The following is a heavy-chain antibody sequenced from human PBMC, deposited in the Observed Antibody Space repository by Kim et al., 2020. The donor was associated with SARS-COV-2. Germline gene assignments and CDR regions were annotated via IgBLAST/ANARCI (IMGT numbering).Heavy chain of an antibody. J-gene: IGHJ6*02. CDR3: ARAQGTIFGVVMGIADYYYYGMDV. CDR1: GGTFSSYA. CDR2: IIPIFGTA. D-gene: IGHD3-3*01. V-gene: IGHV1-69*13. Sequence: SVKVSCKASGGTFSSYAISWVRQAPGQGLEWMGGIIPIFGTANYAQKFQGRVTITADESTSTAYMELSSLRSEDTAVYYCARAQGTIFGVVMGIADYYYYGMDVWGQGTTVTVSS.